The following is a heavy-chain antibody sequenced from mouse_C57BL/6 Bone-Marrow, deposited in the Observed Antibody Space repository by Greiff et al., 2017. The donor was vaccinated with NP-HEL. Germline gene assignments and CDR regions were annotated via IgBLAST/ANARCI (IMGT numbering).Heavy chain of an antibody. CDR1: GYTFTSYW. CDR2: IDPSDSYT. J-gene: IGHJ3*01. D-gene: IGHD2-3*01. V-gene: IGHV1-69*01. Sequence: QVQLKQPGAELVMPGASVKLSCKASGYTFTSYWMHWVKQRPGQGLEWIGEIDPSDSYTNYNQKFKGKSTLTVDKSSSTAYMQLSSLTSEDSAVYYCARGWLFAYWGQGTLVTVSA. CDR3: ARGWLFAY.